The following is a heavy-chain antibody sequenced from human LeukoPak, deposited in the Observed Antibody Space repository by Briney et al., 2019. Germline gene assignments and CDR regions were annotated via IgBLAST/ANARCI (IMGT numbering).Heavy chain of an antibody. CDR2: IYTSGST. V-gene: IGHV4-61*02. CDR1: GGSISSGSYY. J-gene: IGHJ4*02. D-gene: IGHD6-19*01. CDR3: ARDGGIAVAGTGSDY. Sequence: PSETLSLTCTVSGGSISSGSYYWSWIRQPAGKGLEWIGRIYTSGSTNYNPSLKSRVTISVDTSKNQFSLKLSSVTAADTAVYYCARDGGIAVAGTGSDYWGQGTLVTVSS.